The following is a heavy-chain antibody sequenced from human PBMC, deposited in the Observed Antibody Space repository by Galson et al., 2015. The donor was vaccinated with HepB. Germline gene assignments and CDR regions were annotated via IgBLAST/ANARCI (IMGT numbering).Heavy chain of an antibody. D-gene: IGHD1-26*01. V-gene: IGHV1-2*02. CDR2: INPNSGGT. J-gene: IGHJ6*02. CDR1: GYTFSGYY. CDR3: ARVIVGATFYYYGMDV. Sequence: SVKVSCKASGYTFSGYYMHWVRQAPGQGLEWMGWINPNSGGTNYAQKFHGRVTMTRDTSISTAYMELSRLRSDDTALYYCARVIVGATFYYYGMDVRGQGTTVTVSS.